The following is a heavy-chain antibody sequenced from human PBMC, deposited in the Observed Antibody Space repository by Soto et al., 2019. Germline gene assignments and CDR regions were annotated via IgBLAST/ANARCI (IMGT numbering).Heavy chain of an antibody. Sequence: EVQLVESGGGVVQPGGSLRLSCAASGFTFHEYNMHWVRQAPGKGLEWVSLISWNGGSTYYTDSVKGRFTISRDNSKKYLHLQMNSLRTEDPGLYYCAKDSRGSIDYWGQGTLVTGSS. V-gene: IGHV3-43*01. J-gene: IGHJ4*02. D-gene: IGHD3-10*01. CDR1: GFTFHEYN. CDR2: ISWNGGST. CDR3: AKDSRGSIDY.